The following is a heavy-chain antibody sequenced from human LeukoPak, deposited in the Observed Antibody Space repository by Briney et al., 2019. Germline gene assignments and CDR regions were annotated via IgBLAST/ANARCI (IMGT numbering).Heavy chain of an antibody. CDR2: ISSSSSYI. V-gene: IGHV3-21*01. J-gene: IGHJ4*02. CDR3: ARRPLGVAQYYFDY. D-gene: IGHD2-21*01. Sequence: GGSLRLSCAASGFTFSSYSMNWVRQAPGKGLEWVSSISSSSSYIYYADSVKGRFTISRDNAKNSLYLQMNSLRAEDTAVYYCARRPLGVAQYYFDYWGQGTLVTVSS. CDR1: GFTFSSYS.